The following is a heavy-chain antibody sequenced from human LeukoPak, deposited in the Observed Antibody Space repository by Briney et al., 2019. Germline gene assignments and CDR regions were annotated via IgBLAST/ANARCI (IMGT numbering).Heavy chain of an antibody. Sequence: ASVKVSCKASGYTFTSYGISWVRQAPGQGLEWMGWISAYNGNTNYAQKFQGRVTMTRDTSTSTFYMEMSSLTSEDTAVYYCARDNNTSSLADPWGQGTLVTVSS. V-gene: IGHV1-18*01. CDR1: GYTFTSYG. CDR2: ISAYNGNT. CDR3: ARDNNTSSLADP. D-gene: IGHD2/OR15-2a*01. J-gene: IGHJ5*02.